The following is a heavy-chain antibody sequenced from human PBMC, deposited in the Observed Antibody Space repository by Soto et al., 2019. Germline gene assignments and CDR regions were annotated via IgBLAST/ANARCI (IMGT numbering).Heavy chain of an antibody. D-gene: IGHD3-16*01. V-gene: IGHV1-18*01. J-gene: IGHJ5*02. CDR1: GYTFNTYY. CDR2: ISTYNGNT. CDR3: ARMATFGSLNWFDP. Sequence: ASVKVSCKTSGYTFNTYYISWLRQAPGQGLEWIGWISTYNGNTNYVPKFQGRITMTRDISIATAYMELSSLRSDDTAIYYCARMATFGSLNWFDPWGQGTLVTVSS.